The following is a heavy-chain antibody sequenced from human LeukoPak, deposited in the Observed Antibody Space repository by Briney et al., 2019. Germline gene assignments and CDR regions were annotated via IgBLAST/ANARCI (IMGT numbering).Heavy chain of an antibody. CDR2: ISGSNTYI. CDR3: ARVRAGGFWSENDY. Sequence: GGSLRLSCAVSGFSFNSYGMNWVRQAPGKGLEWASSISGSNTYICYADSVKGRFTISTDNARNSLYLQMNSLRAEDTAVYYCARVRAGGFWSENDYWGQGTLVTVSS. CDR1: GFSFNSYG. D-gene: IGHD3-3*01. J-gene: IGHJ4*02. V-gene: IGHV3-21*06.